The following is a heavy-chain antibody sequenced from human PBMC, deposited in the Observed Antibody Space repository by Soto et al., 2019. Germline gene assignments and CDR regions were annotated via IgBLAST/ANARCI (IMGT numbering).Heavy chain of an antibody. CDR2: INAGNGNT. V-gene: IGHV1-3*01. CDR3: ARDQLSRGDYYYYGMDV. CDR1: GYTFTSYA. Sequence: GASVKVSCKASGYTFTSYAMHWVRQAPGQRLEWMGWINAGNGNTKYSQKFQGRVTITRDTSASTAYMELSSLRSEDTAVYYCARDQLSRGDYYYYGMDVWGQGTTVTVSS. J-gene: IGHJ6*02. D-gene: IGHD3-10*01.